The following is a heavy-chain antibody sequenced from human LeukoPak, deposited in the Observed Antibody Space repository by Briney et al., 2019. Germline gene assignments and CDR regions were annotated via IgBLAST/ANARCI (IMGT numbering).Heavy chain of an antibody. J-gene: IGHJ4*02. V-gene: IGHV1-18*01. CDR2: LSPDDGAT. D-gene: IGHD3-10*01. CDR1: GYTFTNYR. Sequence: ASVKVSCKTSGYTFTNYRISSVRQAPGQGLEWVGWLSPDDGATDYAQNLQGRVTMTTDTSTTTSYMELRSLRSDDTAVYYCAREGSWFGAEAIYYFDYWGQGTLVTVSS. CDR3: AREGSWFGAEAIYYFDY.